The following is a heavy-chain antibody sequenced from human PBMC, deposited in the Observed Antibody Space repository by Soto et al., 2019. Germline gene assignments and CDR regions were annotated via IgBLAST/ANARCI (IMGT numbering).Heavy chain of an antibody. CDR2: IYYSGST. V-gene: IGHV4-31*03. D-gene: IGHD3-16*02. J-gene: IGHJ4*02. Sequence: KPSETLSLTCTVSGGSISSGGYYWSWIRQHPGKGLEWIGYIYYSGSTYYNPSLKSRVTISVDTSKNQFSLKLSSVTAADTAVYYCARVVYDYVWGSYRYGYFDYWGQGTLVTVSS. CDR3: ARVVYDYVWGSYRYGYFDY. CDR1: GGSISSGGYY.